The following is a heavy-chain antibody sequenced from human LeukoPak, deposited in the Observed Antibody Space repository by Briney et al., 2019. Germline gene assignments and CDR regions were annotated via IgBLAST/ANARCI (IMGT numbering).Heavy chain of an antibody. D-gene: IGHD4-17*01. CDR3: ARDPGHGEDTYYYYYMDV. V-gene: IGHV1-69*13. CDR1: GGTFSSYA. J-gene: IGHJ6*03. CDR2: IIPIFGTA. Sequence: ASVKVSCKASGGTFSSYAISWVRQAPGQGLEWMGGIIPIFGTANYAQKFQGRVTITADESTSTAYMELSSLRSEDTAAYYCARDPGHGEDTYYYYYMDVWGKGTTVTVSS.